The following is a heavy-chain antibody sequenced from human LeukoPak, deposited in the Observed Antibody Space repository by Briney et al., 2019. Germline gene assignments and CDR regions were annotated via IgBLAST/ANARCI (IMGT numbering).Heavy chain of an antibody. J-gene: IGHJ4*02. V-gene: IGHV3-23*01. D-gene: IGHD3-22*01. CDR2: ISADGGRT. CDR3: AKVPHYDTDGYFDY. CDR1: GFTFMSYA. Sequence: GGSLRLSCTASGFTFMSYAMTWVRQVPGEGLEWVSEISADGGRTRYADSVKGRFTISRDNSKNTLYLQMNSLRAEDTAVYYCAKVPHYDTDGYFDYWGQGTLVTVSS.